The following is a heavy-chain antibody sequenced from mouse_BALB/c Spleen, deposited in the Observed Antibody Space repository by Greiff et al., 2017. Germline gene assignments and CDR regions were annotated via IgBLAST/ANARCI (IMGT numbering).Heavy chain of an antibody. CDR2: IYPGNSDT. D-gene: IGHD1-1*01. J-gene: IGHJ4*01. CDR1: GYTFTSYW. CDR3: TRSGSSPYYAMDY. Sequence: VQLQQSGTVLARPGASVKMSCKASGYTFTSYWMHWVKQRPGQGLEWIGAIYPGNSDTSYNQKFKGKAKLTAVTSTSTAYMELSSLTNEDSAVYYCTRSGSSPYYAMDYWGQGTSVTVSS. V-gene: IGHV1-5*01.